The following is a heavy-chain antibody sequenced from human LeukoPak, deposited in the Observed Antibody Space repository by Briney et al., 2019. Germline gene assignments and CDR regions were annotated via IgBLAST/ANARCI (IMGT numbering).Heavy chain of an antibody. D-gene: IGHD2-15*01. J-gene: IGHJ4*02. Sequence: SETLSLTCTVSGGSISSYYWSWIRQPPGKGLEWIGYIYYSGSTNYNPSLKSRVTISRDTSKNEFSLELSSVTAADTAVYYCARDAPPAYCSGGSCYFDYWGQGTLVTVSS. CDR3: ARDAPPAYCSGGSCYFDY. CDR1: GGSISSYY. V-gene: IGHV4-59*12. CDR2: IYYSGST.